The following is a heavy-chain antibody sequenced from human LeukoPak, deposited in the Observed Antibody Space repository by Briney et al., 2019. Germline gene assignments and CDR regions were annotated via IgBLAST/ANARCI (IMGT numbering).Heavy chain of an antibody. Sequence: GGSLRLSCAASGLAFSSYAMSWVRQAPGKGLEWVSTISVASNTFYADSVKGRFTISRDNSRNTVYLEMTSLRADDTAVYYCADYGVSGVRNNFYWGQGTLVTVSS. V-gene: IGHV3-23*01. J-gene: IGHJ4*02. CDR2: ISVASNT. CDR1: GLAFSSYA. D-gene: IGHD3-3*01. CDR3: ADYGVSGVRNNFY.